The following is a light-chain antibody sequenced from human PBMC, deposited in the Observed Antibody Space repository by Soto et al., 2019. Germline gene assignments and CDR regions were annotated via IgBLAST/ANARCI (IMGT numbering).Light chain of an antibody. CDR3: CSYAGSYIFV. CDR1: SSDVGGYNY. J-gene: IGLJ1*01. Sequence: QSVLTQPRSVSGSPGQSVTISCTGTSSDVGGYNYVSWYQQHPGKAPKLMIYDVSKRPSGVPDRLSGSKTGNTASLTISGLQAEDEADYYCCSYAGSYIFVFGTGTKLTVL. CDR2: DVS. V-gene: IGLV2-11*01.